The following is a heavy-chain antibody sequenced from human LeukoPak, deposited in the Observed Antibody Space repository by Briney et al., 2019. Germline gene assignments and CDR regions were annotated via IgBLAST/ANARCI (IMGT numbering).Heavy chain of an antibody. J-gene: IGHJ6*03. CDR2: INHSGST. D-gene: IGHD5-12*01. V-gene: IGHV4-34*01. Sequence: SETLSLTCAVYGGSFSGYYWSWIRQPPGKGLEWIGEINHSGSTNYNLSLKSRVTISVDTSKNQFSLKLSSVTAADTAVYYCARGQWGYSGYDTGSYYYYYMDVWGKGTTVTVSS. CDR1: GGSFSGYY. CDR3: ARGQWGYSGYDTGSYYYYYMDV.